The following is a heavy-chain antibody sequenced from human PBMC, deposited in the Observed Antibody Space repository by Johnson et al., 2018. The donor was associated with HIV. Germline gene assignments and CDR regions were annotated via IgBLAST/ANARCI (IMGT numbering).Heavy chain of an antibody. D-gene: IGHD6-6*01. CDR1: GLILSGYG. V-gene: IGHV3-33*06. CDR2: IWYDGSNE. J-gene: IGHJ3*02. Sequence: QVQLVESGGDVVQPGTSLRLSCEASGLILSGYGLHWVRQAPGKGLEWVAVIWYDGSNEYYADSVKGRFTISRDNSKNTLYLQMNSLRAEDTAVYYCAKDGSSSSGGAFDIWGQGTMVTVSS. CDR3: AKDGSSSSGGAFDI.